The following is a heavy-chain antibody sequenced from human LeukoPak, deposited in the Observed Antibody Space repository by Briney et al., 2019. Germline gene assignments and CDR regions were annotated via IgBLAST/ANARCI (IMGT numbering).Heavy chain of an antibody. CDR1: GYTFTGHF. CDR2: IDPNNGDT. J-gene: IGHJ4*02. D-gene: IGHD4-11*01. V-gene: IGHV1-2*02. Sequence: ASVKVSCKASGYTFTGHFLHWVRQAPGQGLEWMAWIDPNNGDTHYAQNFQGRITVTRDTSISTVYMELSRLISDDTAVYYCAREYSASEHWGQGTLVTVSS. CDR3: AREYSASEH.